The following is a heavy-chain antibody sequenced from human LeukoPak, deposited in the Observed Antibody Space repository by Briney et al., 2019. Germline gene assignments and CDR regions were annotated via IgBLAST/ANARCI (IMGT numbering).Heavy chain of an antibody. J-gene: IGHJ6*02. CDR1: GFTFSTYG. V-gene: IGHV3-30*03. Sequence: GGSLRLSCAASGFTFSTYGMHWVRQAPGKGLEWVAVISYDGSNEYYADSVKGRFTISRDNSKNTLYLQMNSLRAEDTAVYYCARDYDSNYGMDVWGQGTTVTVSS. CDR3: ARDYDSNYGMDV. CDR2: ISYDGSNE. D-gene: IGHD3-16*01.